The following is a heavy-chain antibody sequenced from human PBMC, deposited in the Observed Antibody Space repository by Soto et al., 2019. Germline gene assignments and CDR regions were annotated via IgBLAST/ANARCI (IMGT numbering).Heavy chain of an antibody. V-gene: IGHV1-69*12. D-gene: IGHD2-2*01. Sequence: QVQLVQSGAEVKKPGSSVKVSCKASGGTFSSYAISWVRQAPGQGLEWMGGIIPIFGTANYAQKFQGRVTITADESTSTAYMELSSLRSEDTAVYYCASLPSKIVLVPADDAFDIWGQGTMVTVSS. CDR2: IIPIFGTA. CDR3: ASLPSKIVLVPADDAFDI. CDR1: GGTFSSYA. J-gene: IGHJ3*02.